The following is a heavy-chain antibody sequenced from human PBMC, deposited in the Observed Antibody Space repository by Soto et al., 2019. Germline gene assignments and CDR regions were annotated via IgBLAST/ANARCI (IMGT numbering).Heavy chain of an antibody. CDR2: INAGNGNT. V-gene: IGHV1-3*01. CDR3: ARDSGYSSAFDI. Sequence: SVKVSCKASGYTFTSYAMHWVRQAPGQRLEWMGRINAGNGNTKYSQKFQGRVTITRDTSASTAYMELSSLRSEDTAVYYCARDSGYSSAFDIWGQGTMVTVSS. D-gene: IGHD5-18*01. J-gene: IGHJ3*02. CDR1: GYTFTSYA.